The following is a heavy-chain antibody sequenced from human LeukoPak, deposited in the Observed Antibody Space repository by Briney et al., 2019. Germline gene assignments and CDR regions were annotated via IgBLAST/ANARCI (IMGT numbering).Heavy chain of an antibody. V-gene: IGHV1-2*02. CDR2: INPNSGGT. J-gene: IGHJ4*02. CDR3: ARVKARSVVLGDY. CDR1: GYIFTSYG. Sequence: ASVKVSCKASGYIFTSYGIDWVRQAPGQGLEWMGWINPNSGGTNYAQKFQGRVTMTRDTCISTAYMELSRLRCDDTAVYYCARVKARSVVLGDYWGQGTLVTVSS. D-gene: IGHD2-2*01.